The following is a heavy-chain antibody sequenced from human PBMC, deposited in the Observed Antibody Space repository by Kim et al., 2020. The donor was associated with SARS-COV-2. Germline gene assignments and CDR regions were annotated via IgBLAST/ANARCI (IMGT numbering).Heavy chain of an antibody. J-gene: IGHJ4*02. Sequence: SETLSLTCTVSGGSISSGGYYWSWIRQHPGKGLEWIGYIYYSGSTYYNPSLKSRVTISVDTSKNQFSLKLSSVTAADTAVYYCARDVANGVWSHFDYWGQGTLVTVSS. CDR2: IYYSGST. V-gene: IGHV4-31*03. D-gene: IGHD2-8*01. CDR1: GGSISSGGYY. CDR3: ARDVANGVWSHFDY.